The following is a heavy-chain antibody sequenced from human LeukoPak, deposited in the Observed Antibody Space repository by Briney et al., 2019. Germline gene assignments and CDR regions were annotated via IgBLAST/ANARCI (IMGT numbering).Heavy chain of an antibody. V-gene: IGHV3-23*01. CDR2: ITGSGDSGDRT. D-gene: IGHD3-3*01. Sequence: GGSLRLSCAASEFTFSSYAMSWVSQAPGKGLEWVSAITGSGDSGDRTYYADSVKGRYTISRDNSKKTLYLQMNSLRAEDTAVYYCAKDKPDLRFLEWLPYYFDYWGQGTLVTVSS. CDR3: AKDKPDLRFLEWLPYYFDY. J-gene: IGHJ4*02. CDR1: EFTFSSYA.